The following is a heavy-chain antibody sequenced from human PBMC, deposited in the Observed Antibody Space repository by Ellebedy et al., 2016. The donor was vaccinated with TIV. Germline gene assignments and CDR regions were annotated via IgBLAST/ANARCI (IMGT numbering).Heavy chain of an antibody. J-gene: IGHJ4*02. Sequence: SVKVSCXASGYTFTSYGISWVRQAPGQGLEWMGGIIPIFGTANYAQKFQGRVTITADESTSTAYMELSSLRSEDTAVYYCARRVVGATGTYFDYWGQGTLVTVSS. CDR2: IIPIFGTA. D-gene: IGHD1-26*01. V-gene: IGHV1-69*13. CDR3: ARRVVGATGTYFDY. CDR1: GYTFTSYG.